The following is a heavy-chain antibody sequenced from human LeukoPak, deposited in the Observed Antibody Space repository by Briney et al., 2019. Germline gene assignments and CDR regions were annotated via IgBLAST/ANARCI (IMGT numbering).Heavy chain of an antibody. D-gene: IGHD6-6*01. CDR2: ITGSGGST. Sequence: GGSLRLSCAASGFTFSSYAMSWVRQAPGKGPEWVSAITGSGGSTYYADSVKGRFTISRDNSKNTLYLQRNSLRAEDTAVYYCAKGSSSSRPYYFDYWGQGTLVTVSS. J-gene: IGHJ4*02. CDR1: GFTFSSYA. V-gene: IGHV3-23*01. CDR3: AKGSSSSRPYYFDY.